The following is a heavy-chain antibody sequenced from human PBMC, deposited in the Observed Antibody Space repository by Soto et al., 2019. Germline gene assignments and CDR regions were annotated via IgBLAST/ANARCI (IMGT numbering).Heavy chain of an antibody. J-gene: IGHJ4*02. CDR3: ARWGCSGSNCNLNQRSFDL. CDR1: GFIFNEYG. D-gene: IGHD2-15*01. CDR2: IWYDGSNK. Sequence: QVQLVESGGGVVQPGRSLRLSCAASGFIFNEYGMHWVRQAPGKGLEWVAVIWYDGSNKYYADSVKGRFTFSRDNSKKTMSLQMNSLRVEDTAVYYCARWGCSGSNCNLNQRSFDLWGQGTPVTVSS. V-gene: IGHV3-33*03.